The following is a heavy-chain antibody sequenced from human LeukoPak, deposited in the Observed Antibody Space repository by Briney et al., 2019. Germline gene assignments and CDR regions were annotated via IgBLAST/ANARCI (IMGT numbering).Heavy chain of an antibody. D-gene: IGHD6-13*01. J-gene: IGHJ4*02. CDR3: ARDHSSSWSAFDY. Sequence: PGRSLRLSCAASGFTFSSYAMHWVRQAPGKGLEWVAVISYDGSNKYYADSVKGRFTISRDNSKNTLYLQMNGLRAEDTAVYYCARDHSSSWSAFDYWGQGTLVTVSS. CDR2: ISYDGSNK. V-gene: IGHV3-30-3*01. CDR1: GFTFSSYA.